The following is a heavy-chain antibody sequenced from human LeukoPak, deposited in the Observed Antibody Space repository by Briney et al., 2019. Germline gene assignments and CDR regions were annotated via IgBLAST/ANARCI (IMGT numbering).Heavy chain of an antibody. D-gene: IGHD1-26*01. V-gene: IGHV3-23*01. CDR3: AKPAYSGSYYDFDS. J-gene: IGHJ4*02. CDR2: IRGSGGST. CDR1: GFTFSSYA. Sequence: GGSLRLSCAASGFTFSSYAMSWVRRAPGKGLEWVSAIRGSGGSTYYADSVKGRFTISRDNSKNRLYLQMNSLRAEDTAVYYRAKPAYSGSYYDFDSWGQGTLVTVSS.